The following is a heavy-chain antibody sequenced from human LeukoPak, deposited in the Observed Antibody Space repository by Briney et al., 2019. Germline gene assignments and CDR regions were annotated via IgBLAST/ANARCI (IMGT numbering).Heavy chain of an antibody. Sequence: RSLRLSCAASGFTFSSYGIHWVRQAPGKGLEWVAVISYDGSNKYYADSVKGRFTISRDNSKNTLYLQMNSLSAEDTAVYYCAKGRGEYYYDSSGYYYDPGFDYWGQGTLVTVSS. J-gene: IGHJ4*02. D-gene: IGHD3-22*01. CDR1: GFTFSSYG. CDR3: AKGRGEYYYDSSGYYYDPGFDY. CDR2: ISYDGSNK. V-gene: IGHV3-30*18.